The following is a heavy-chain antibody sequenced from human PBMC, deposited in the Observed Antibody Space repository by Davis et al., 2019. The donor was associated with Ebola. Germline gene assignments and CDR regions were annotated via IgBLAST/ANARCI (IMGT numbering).Heavy chain of an antibody. CDR2: IIPIFGTA. J-gene: IGHJ1*01. Sequence: SVKVSCKASGGTFSSYAISWVRQAPGQGLEWMGGIIPIFGTANYAQKFQGRVTITADESTSTAYMELSSLRSEDTAVYYCARGGWRGVISSPEYFQHWGQGTLVTVSS. CDR1: GGTFSSYA. D-gene: IGHD3-10*01. CDR3: ARGGWRGVISSPEYFQH. V-gene: IGHV1-69*13.